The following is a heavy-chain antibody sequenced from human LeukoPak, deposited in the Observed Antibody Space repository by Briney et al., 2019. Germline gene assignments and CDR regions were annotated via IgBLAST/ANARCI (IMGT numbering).Heavy chain of an antibody. Sequence: PGGSLRLSCAASGFIFSDYTMNWVRQAPGKGMEWVSSISPDSSYIFYADSVKGRFPISRDNAKNSLYLQMNSLRVEDTATYYCANNLYCASASCLWGQGTLVSVSS. CDR2: ISPDSSYI. CDR1: GFIFSDYT. V-gene: IGHV3-21*01. J-gene: IGHJ4*02. CDR3: ANNLYCASASCL. D-gene: IGHD2-2*01.